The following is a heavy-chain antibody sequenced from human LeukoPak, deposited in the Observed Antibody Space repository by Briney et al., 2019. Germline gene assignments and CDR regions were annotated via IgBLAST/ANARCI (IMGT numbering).Heavy chain of an antibody. CDR2: INHSGST. CDR3: ARVAYDILTGYQGQYYYYGMDV. CDR1: GGSFSGYY. V-gene: IGHV4-34*01. J-gene: IGHJ6*02. D-gene: IGHD3-9*01. Sequence: PSETLSLTCAVYGGSFSGYYWSWIRQPPGKGLEWIGEINHSGSTNYNPSLKRRVTISVETSKNQFSLKLSSVTAADTAVYYCARVAYDILTGYQGQYYYYGMDVWGQGTTVTVSS.